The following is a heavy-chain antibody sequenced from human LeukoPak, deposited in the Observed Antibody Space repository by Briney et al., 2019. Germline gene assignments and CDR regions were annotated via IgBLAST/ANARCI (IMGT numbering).Heavy chain of an antibody. CDR3: ASLYGSRWDFDY. CDR2: FDPEDGET. J-gene: IGHJ4*02. Sequence: ASVKVSCKVSGYTLTELSMHWVRQAPGKGLEWMGGFDPEDGETIYAQKFQGRVTMTEDTSTDTAYMELSSLRSEDTAVYYCASLYGSRWDFDYWGQGTLVTVSS. D-gene: IGHD1-26*01. V-gene: IGHV1-24*01. CDR1: GYTLTELS.